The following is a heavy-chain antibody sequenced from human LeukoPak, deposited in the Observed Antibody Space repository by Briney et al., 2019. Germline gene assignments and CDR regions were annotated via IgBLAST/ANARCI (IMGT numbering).Heavy chain of an antibody. CDR3: ARDPNLYCSSTSCYRWFDP. Sequence: ASVKVSCKASGYTFTSYGISWVRQAPGQGLEWMGWISAYNGNTNYAQKLQGRVTMTTDTSTSTAYMELRSLRSDDTAVYYCARDPNLYCSSTSCYRWFDPWGQGTLVTVSS. CDR2: ISAYNGNT. CDR1: GYTFTSYG. V-gene: IGHV1-18*01. D-gene: IGHD2-2*01. J-gene: IGHJ5*02.